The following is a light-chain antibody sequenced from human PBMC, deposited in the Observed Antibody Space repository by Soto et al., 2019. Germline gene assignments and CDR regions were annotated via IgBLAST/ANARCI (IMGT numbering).Light chain of an antibody. CDR3: QQRSNWPPVLT. CDR1: QTFSSH. Sequence: EIVLTQSPATLSLSPGERATLSCRASQTFSSHLAWYQQKPGQAPRLLIYDASKRATGITDRFSGRGSGTDFTITISSLEPEDFAVYYCQQRSNWPPVLTFGQGTRLEIK. CDR2: DAS. J-gene: IGKJ5*01. V-gene: IGKV3-11*01.